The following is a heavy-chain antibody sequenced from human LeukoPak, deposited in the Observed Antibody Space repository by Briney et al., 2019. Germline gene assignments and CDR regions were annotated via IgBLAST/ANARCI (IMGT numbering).Heavy chain of an antibody. J-gene: IGHJ4*02. CDR1: GYTFTSYG. Sequence: ASVKVSFKASGYTFTSYGISWVRQAPGQGLEWMGWISAYNGNTNYAQKLQGRVTMTTDTSTSTAYMELRSLRSDDTAVYYCARDRLGIAAAGRGDYWGQGTLVTVSS. V-gene: IGHV1-18*01. CDR2: ISAYNGNT. D-gene: IGHD6-13*01. CDR3: ARDRLGIAAAGRGDY.